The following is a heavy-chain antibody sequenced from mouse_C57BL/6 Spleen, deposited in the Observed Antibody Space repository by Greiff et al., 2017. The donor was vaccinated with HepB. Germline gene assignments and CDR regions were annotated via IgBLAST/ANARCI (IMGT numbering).Heavy chain of an antibody. D-gene: IGHD1-1*01. CDR2: IDPSDSET. CDR1: GYTFTSYW. CDR3: ARGTTVVASDY. Sequence: VQLQQPGAELVRPGSSVKLSCKASGYTFTSYWMHWVKQRPIQGLEWIGNIDPSDSETHYNQKFKDKATLTVDKSSCTAYMQLSSLTSEDSAVYYCARGTTVVASDYWGQGTTLTVSS. V-gene: IGHV1-52*01. J-gene: IGHJ2*01.